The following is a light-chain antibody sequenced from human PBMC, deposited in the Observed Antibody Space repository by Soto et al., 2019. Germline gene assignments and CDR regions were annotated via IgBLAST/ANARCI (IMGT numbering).Light chain of an antibody. CDR1: QDISSD. CDR3: QQRSSWPPIT. Sequence: EIGLTRSPATLSLSPGERATVSCRASQDISSDLAWYQHKPGQAPRLLIYDASDRATDIPARFSGSGSGTDFTLTISDLEPEDFAIYYCQQRSSWPPITFGQGTRLAIK. V-gene: IGKV3-11*01. CDR2: DAS. J-gene: IGKJ5*01.